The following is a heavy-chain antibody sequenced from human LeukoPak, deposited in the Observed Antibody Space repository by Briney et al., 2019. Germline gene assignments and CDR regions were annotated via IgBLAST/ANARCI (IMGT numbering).Heavy chain of an antibody. CDR3: ARLETAETNWFDP. V-gene: IGHV4-59*01. D-gene: IGHD1-1*01. CDR2: IYYSGST. CDR1: GGSISSYY. J-gene: IGHJ5*02. Sequence: PSETLSLTCTVSGGSISSYYWSWIRQPPGKGLEWIGYIYYSGSTNYNPSLKSRVTISVDTSKNEFSLKLSSVTAADTAMYYCARLETAETNWFDPWGQGTLVTVSS.